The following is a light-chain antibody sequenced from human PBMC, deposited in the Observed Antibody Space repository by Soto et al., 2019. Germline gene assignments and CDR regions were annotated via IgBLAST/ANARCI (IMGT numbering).Light chain of an antibody. J-gene: IGKJ1*01. CDR3: QKYNSALWT. Sequence: DIHMTQSPSSLSASVGDRVTITCRATQGIGNYLTWYQQRPGKVPNLLIYEASTLQPGVPSRFSGSGSGTDFTLTISSLQPEDVATYFCQKYNSALWTFGQGTKVEIK. CDR2: EAS. V-gene: IGKV1-27*01. CDR1: QGIGNY.